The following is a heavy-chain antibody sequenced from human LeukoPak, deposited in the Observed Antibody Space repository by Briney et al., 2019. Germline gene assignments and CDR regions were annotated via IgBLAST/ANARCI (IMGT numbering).Heavy chain of an antibody. J-gene: IGHJ4*02. V-gene: IGHV4-31*03. CDR3: ARVRDDYFFDY. CDR1: GDSIGTSGYY. CDR2: IHYIGTT. Sequence: SETLSLTCTVSGDSIGTSGYYWSWIRQHPGTGLEWIAYIHYIGTTYYNPSLESRVTMSVDTSSNQFSLNVASVTAADTAVYYCARVRDDYFFDYWGQGILVTVSS. D-gene: IGHD3-3*01.